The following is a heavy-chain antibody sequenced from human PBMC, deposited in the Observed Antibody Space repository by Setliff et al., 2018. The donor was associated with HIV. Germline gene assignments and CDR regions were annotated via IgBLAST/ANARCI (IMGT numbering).Heavy chain of an antibody. Sequence: PGGSLRLSCAASGFTFSVHGMHWVRQAPGKGLEWVAFINYDESSEYYADSVKGRVSISRDNSKNTVDLHMNSLRTADTAVYFCARDVARFDYDTGGYYVSHFDYWGQGIQVTVSS. D-gene: IGHD3-22*01. J-gene: IGHJ4*02. CDR2: INYDESSE. CDR1: GFTFSVHG. V-gene: IGHV3-30*02. CDR3: ARDVARFDYDTGGYYVSHFDY.